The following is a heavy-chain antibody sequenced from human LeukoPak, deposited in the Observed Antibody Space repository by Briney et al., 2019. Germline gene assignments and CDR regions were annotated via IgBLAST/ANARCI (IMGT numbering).Heavy chain of an antibody. CDR1: GFTFSSYE. CDR3: ARVFYSQTDY. CDR2: ISSSGSTI. V-gene: IGHV3-48*03. Sequence: PEGSLRLSCAASGFTFSSYEMNWVRQAPGKGLEWVSYISSSGSTIYYADSVKGRFTISRDNAKNSLYLQMNSLRAEDTAVYYCARVFYSQTDYWGQGTLVTVSS. D-gene: IGHD2/OR15-2a*01. J-gene: IGHJ4*02.